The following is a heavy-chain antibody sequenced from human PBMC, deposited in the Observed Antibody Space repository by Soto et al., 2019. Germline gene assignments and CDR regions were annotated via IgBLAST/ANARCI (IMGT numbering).Heavy chain of an antibody. CDR1: GGSISSSSYY. D-gene: IGHD3-22*01. J-gene: IGHJ4*02. CDR2: IYYSGST. Sequence: QLQLQESGPGLVKPSETLSLTCTVSGGSISSSSYYWGWIRQPPGKGLEWIGSIYYSGSTYYNPSLKSRVTISVDTSKNQFSRKLSSVTAADTAVYYCARRLMNYYDSSGYFDYWGQGTLVTVSS. CDR3: ARRLMNYYDSSGYFDY. V-gene: IGHV4-39*01.